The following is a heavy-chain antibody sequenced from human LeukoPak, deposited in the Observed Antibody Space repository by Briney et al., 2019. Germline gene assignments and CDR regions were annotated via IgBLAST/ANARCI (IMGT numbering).Heavy chain of an antibody. CDR3: SKAGDTNYYRYGDY. V-gene: IGHV3-30*02. D-gene: IGHD5-18*01. CDR2: IRYDGSNK. J-gene: IGHJ4*02. Sequence: GGSLRLSCAASGLTFSSYGMHWVRQAPGKGLEWVAFIRYDGSNKYYADSVKGRFTISRDNSKNTLYLQMNSLRGEDTALYYCSKAGDTNYYRYGDYWGQGTLVTVSS. CDR1: GLTFSSYG.